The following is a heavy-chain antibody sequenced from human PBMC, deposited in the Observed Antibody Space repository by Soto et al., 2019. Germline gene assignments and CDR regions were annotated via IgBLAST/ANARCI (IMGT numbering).Heavy chain of an antibody. Sequence: SETLSLTCAVSGGSISSGGYSWSWIRQPPGKGLEWIGYIYHSGSTYYNPSLKSRVTISVDRSKNQFSLKLSSVTAADTAVYYCARATPKGYYDSSGYIDYWGQGTLVTVSS. CDR1: GGSISSGGYS. J-gene: IGHJ4*02. D-gene: IGHD3-22*01. CDR2: IYHSGST. V-gene: IGHV4-30-2*01. CDR3: ARATPKGYYDSSGYIDY.